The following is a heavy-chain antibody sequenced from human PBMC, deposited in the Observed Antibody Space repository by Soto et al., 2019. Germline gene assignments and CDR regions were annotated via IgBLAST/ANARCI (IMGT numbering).Heavy chain of an antibody. CDR1: GGSISSYY. CDR2: IYYSGST. V-gene: IGHV4-59*01. CDR3: ARDVWTGTTFFSWFDP. Sequence: SETLSLTCTVSGGSISSYYWSWIRQPPGKGLEWIGYIYYSGSTNYNPSLKSRVTISVDTSKNQFSLKLSSVTAADTAVYYCARDVWTGTTFFSWFDPWGQGTLVTVSS. J-gene: IGHJ5*02. D-gene: IGHD1-1*01.